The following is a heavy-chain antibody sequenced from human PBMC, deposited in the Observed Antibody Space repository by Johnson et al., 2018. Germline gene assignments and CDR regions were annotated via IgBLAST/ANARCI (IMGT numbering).Heavy chain of an antibody. J-gene: IGHJ3*01. V-gene: IGHV3-15*01. CDR3: TTLNDGL. D-gene: IGHD5-24*01. CDR2: IKSKTDGGTT. CDR1: GFTFSNAW. Sequence: EVQLVETGGGLVKPGGSLRLSCAASGFTFSNAWMSWVRQAPGKGLEWVGRIKSKTDGGTTHYRAPVEGRFTISRYDSKNTLYLHMNSLKTEDTAVYYCTTLNDGLWGQGTMVTVSS.